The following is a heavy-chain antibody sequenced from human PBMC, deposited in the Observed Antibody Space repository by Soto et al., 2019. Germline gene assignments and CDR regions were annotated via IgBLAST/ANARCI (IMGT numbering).Heavy chain of an antibody. D-gene: IGHD3-3*01. Sequence: QVQLVQSGAEVKKPGASVKVSCKASGYTFTSYYMHWVRQAPGQGLEWMGIINPSGGSTSYAQKFQGRVTKTRDTSTSRVYMQLISLRSGYTAVYYCTRAGYYDFGSGYYTHYYYYYMDVWGNGATVTVSS. J-gene: IGHJ6*03. CDR1: GYTFTSYY. CDR2: INPSGGST. V-gene: IGHV1-46*01. CDR3: TRAGYYDFGSGYYTHYYYYYMDV.